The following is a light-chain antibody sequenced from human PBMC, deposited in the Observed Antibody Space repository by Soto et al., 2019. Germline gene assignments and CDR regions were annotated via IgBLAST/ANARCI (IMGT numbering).Light chain of an antibody. Sequence: QSALTQPASVSGSPGQSITISCTGTSSDVGGYHYVSWYQQHPGKATKLMIYEVSNRPSGVSNRFSGSKSGNTASLTISGLQAEDEADYYCSAYTSSSTPHYVFGPGTKVTVL. V-gene: IGLV2-14*01. CDR2: EVS. CDR3: SAYTSSSTPHYV. CDR1: SSDVGGYHY. J-gene: IGLJ1*01.